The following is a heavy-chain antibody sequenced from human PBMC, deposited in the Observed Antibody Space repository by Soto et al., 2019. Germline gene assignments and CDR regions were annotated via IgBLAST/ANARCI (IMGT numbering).Heavy chain of an antibody. Sequence: QVQLVQSGAEVKKPGSSVKVSCKASGGTFSSYTISWVRQAPGQGLEWMGRIIPILGIANYAQKFQGRVTITSDKPATTTYIEMSSLICEETAVYYCASSGSVAVASVNWFDPWGQGSLVTVSS. CDR3: ASSGSVAVASVNWFDP. V-gene: IGHV1-69*02. D-gene: IGHD6-19*01. CDR2: IIPILGIA. J-gene: IGHJ5*02. CDR1: GGTFSSYT.